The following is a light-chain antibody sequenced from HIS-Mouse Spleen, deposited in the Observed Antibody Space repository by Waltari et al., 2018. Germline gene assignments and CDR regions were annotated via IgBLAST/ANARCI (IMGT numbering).Light chain of an antibody. CDR2: EGS. CDR1: SSDAGSYNL. Sequence: QSALTQPASVSGSPGQSITLSCTGTSSDAGSYNLVSWYQQHPGKAPKLMIYEGSKRPSGVSNRFSGSKSGNTASLTISGLQAEDEADYYCCSYAGSSTVVFGGGTKLTVL. V-gene: IGLV2-23*01. CDR3: CSYAGSSTVV. J-gene: IGLJ2*01.